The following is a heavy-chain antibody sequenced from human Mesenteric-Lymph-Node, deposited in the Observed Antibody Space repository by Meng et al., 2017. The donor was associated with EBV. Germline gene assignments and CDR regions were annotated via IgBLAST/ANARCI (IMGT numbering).Heavy chain of an antibody. CDR3: ARVFCSGGNCYAFDY. Sequence: QVQLQEAGPGLVKPSETLSLTCTVSGGSVNSGSYYWSWIRQPPGKGLEWIGYIYYSGSTDYNPSLKSRITISIDTSKNQFSLKLSSVTAADTAVYYCARVFCSGGNCYAFDYWGLGTLVTVSS. J-gene: IGHJ4*02. D-gene: IGHD2-15*01. CDR2: IYYSGST. CDR1: GGSVNSGSYY. V-gene: IGHV4-61*01.